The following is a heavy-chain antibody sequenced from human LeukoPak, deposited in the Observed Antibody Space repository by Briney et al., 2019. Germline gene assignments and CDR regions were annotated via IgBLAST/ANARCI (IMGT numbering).Heavy chain of an antibody. CDR3: ARRRELGLYFDY. Sequence: SETLSLTCAVYGGPFSGYYWSWIHQPPGKGLEWIGEINHSGSTNYNPSLKSRVTISVDTSKNQFSLKLSSVTAADTAVYYCARRRELGLYFDYWGQGTLVTVSS. J-gene: IGHJ4*02. CDR2: INHSGST. D-gene: IGHD1-26*01. V-gene: IGHV4-34*01. CDR1: GGPFSGYY.